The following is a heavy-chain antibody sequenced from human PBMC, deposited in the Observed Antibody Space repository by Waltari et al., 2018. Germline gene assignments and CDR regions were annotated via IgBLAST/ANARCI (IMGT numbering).Heavy chain of an antibody. CDR1: GGTFSGYY. V-gene: IGHV4-34*01. J-gene: IGHJ6*02. Sequence: QVQLQQWGAGLLKPSATLSLTCAVYGGTFSGYYWSWIRQPPGKGLGWIGEIKHSGSTNYNPSLKSRVTISVDTSKNQFSLKLSSVTAADTAVYYCARGLPTLRFLEWSTPTGGMDVWGQGTTVTVSS. CDR3: ARGLPTLRFLEWSTPTGGMDV. CDR2: IKHSGST. D-gene: IGHD3-3*01.